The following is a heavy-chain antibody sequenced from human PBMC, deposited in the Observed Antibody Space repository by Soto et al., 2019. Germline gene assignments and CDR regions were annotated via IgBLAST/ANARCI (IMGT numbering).Heavy chain of an antibody. V-gene: IGHV3-49*03. CDR1: GFTFGDYA. D-gene: IGHD3-16*02. Sequence: AGGSLRLSCSASGFTFGDYAMSWFRQAPGKGLEWVGFIRSKAYGGTTEYAASVKGRFTISRDDSKSIAYLQMNSLKTEDTAVYYCTRSRIMITFGGVIVKGDAFDIWGQGTMVTVSS. J-gene: IGHJ3*02. CDR2: IRSKAYGGTT. CDR3: TRSRIMITFGGVIVKGDAFDI.